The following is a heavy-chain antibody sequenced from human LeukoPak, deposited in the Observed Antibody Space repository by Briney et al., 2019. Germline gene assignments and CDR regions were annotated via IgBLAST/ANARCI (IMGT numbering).Heavy chain of an antibody. Sequence: SETLSLTCAVYGGSFSGYYWSWIRQPPGKGLEWIGEINHSGSTNYNPSLKSRVTISVDTSKNQFSLKLSSVTAADTAVYYCALRPRVSDYGGNSFGYWGQGTLVTVSS. CDR2: INHSGST. CDR3: ALRPRVSDYGGNSFGY. D-gene: IGHD4-23*01. V-gene: IGHV4-34*01. J-gene: IGHJ4*02. CDR1: GGSFSGYY.